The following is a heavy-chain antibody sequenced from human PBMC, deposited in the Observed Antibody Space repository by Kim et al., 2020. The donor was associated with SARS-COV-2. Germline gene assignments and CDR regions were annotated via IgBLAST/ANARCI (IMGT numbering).Heavy chain of an antibody. CDR1: GFTFSSYA. V-gene: IGHV3-23*03. CDR2: IYSGGSST. CDR3: AKMVYGSGWWDY. J-gene: IGHJ4*02. Sequence: GGSLRLSCAASGFTFSSYAMSWVRQAPGKGLEWVSVIYSGGSSTYYADSVKGRFTISRDNSKNTLYLQMNSPRAEDTTVYYCAKMVYGSGWWDYWGQGTLVTVSS. D-gene: IGHD6-19*01.